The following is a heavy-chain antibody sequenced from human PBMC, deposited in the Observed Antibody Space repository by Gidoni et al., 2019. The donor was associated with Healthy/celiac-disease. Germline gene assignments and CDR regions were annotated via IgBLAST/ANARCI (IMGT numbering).Heavy chain of an antibody. J-gene: IGHJ6*02. CDR3: ARDEDTAMVVSYYGMDV. Sequence: QVQLVQSGAEVKKPGASVKVSCKASGYTFTGYYMHWGRQAPGQGLEWMGRINPNSGGTNYAQKFQGRVTMTRDTSISTAYMELSRLRSDDTAVYYCARDEDTAMVVSYYGMDVWGQGTTVTVSS. V-gene: IGHV1-2*06. CDR1: GYTFTGYY. D-gene: IGHD5-18*01. CDR2: INPNSGGT.